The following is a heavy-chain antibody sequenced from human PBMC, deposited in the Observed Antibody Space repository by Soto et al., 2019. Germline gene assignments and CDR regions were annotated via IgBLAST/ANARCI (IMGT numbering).Heavy chain of an antibody. Sequence: ASVKVSCKASGYTFTSYYMHWVRQAPGQGLEWMGIINPSGGSTSYAQKFQGRVTMTRDTSTRTVYMELSSLRSEDTAVYYCARVSAIYYYGMDVWGQGTTVTVSS. D-gene: IGHD3-10*01. CDR3: ARVSAIYYYGMDV. V-gene: IGHV1-46*01. J-gene: IGHJ6*02. CDR1: GYTFTSYY. CDR2: INPSGGST.